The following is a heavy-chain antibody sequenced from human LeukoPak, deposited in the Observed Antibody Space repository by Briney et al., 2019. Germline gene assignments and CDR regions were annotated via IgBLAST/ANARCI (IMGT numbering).Heavy chain of an antibody. CDR3: ATYTAFDYYGSGSYYPTPIDY. D-gene: IGHD3-10*01. V-gene: IGHV4-4*02. CDR1: GGSISSSNW. CDR2: IYHSGST. J-gene: IGHJ4*02. Sequence: SGTLSLTCAVSGGSISSSNWWSWVRQPPGKGLEWTEEIYHSGSTNYNPSLKSRVTISVDKSKNQFSLKLSSVTAADTAVYYCATYTAFDYYGSGSYYPTPIDYWGQGTLVTVSS.